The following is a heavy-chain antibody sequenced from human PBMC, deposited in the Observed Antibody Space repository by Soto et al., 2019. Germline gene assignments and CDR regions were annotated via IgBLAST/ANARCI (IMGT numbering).Heavy chain of an antibody. CDR1: GFNFSAYA. CDR2: LVGSGGDK. CDR3: AQDLIANNGVWEAFDM. D-gene: IGHD2-8*01. V-gene: IGHV3-23*01. Sequence: EVQLLESGGGLVQPGGSLRLSCAASGFNFSAYAMNWVRQAPGKGLQWVSGLVGSGGDKNYVDSVRGRFTVSRDNSKNTLYLQMNSLRDEDTAVYYCAQDLIANNGVWEAFDMWGRGTKVTVSS. J-gene: IGHJ3*02.